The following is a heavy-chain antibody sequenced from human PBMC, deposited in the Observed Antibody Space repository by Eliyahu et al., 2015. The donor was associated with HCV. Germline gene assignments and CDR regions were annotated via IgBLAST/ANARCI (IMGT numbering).Heavy chain of an antibody. Sequence: EVQLLQSGGGLGQPGGSLRLSCAATEITFXNYAMNWVRQAPGKGLEWVAGITGSGGTTYYADPVKGRFTISRDNSKNTLYLQMNSLRAEDTAVYYCAKDSVGPTWDNAFDLWGQGTMVIVSS. V-gene: IGHV3-23*01. J-gene: IGHJ3*01. CDR2: ITGSGGTT. CDR1: EITFXNYA. D-gene: IGHD1-26*01. CDR3: AKDSVGPTWDNAFDL.